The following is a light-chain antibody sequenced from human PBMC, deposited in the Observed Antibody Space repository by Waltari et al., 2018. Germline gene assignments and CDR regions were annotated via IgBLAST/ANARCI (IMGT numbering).Light chain of an antibody. V-gene: IGLV1-47*01. CDR1: NSTTARNF. CDR3: STWNNDLGGFVL. Sequence: QSVLTQPPSVSGNSGQTLTIPCSGTNSTTARNFVHWYQQLPGAPPRLLIYRNDQRPSGIPDRFSGSKSGTSASLAISGLRSDDEGDYFCSTWNNDLGGFVLFGEGTRLTVL. CDR2: RND. J-gene: IGLJ2*01.